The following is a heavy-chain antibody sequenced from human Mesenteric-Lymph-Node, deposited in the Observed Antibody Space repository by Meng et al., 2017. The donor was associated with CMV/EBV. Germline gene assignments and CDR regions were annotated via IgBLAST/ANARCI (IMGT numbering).Heavy chain of an antibody. Sequence: GGSLRLSCVASGFNFGDYDMHWVRQTPGQGLQWISSISSTSKYIHQADSVQGRFIISRDNAGKSLDLQMSSLRVEDTAVYYCVRAGGKYWYDDAFQAWGQGTTVTVSS. V-gene: IGHV3-21*01. CDR1: GFNFGDYD. J-gene: IGHJ3*01. CDR2: ISSTSKYI. CDR3: VRAGGKYWYDDAFQA. D-gene: IGHD1-26*01.